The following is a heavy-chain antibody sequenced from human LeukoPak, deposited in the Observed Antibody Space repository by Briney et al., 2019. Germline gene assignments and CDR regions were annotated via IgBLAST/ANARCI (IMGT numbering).Heavy chain of an antibody. Sequence: SQTLSLTCTVSGGSISSGGYYWSWIRRHPGKGLEWIGYIYYSGSTYYNPSLKSRVTISVDTSKNQFSLKLSSVTAADTAVYYCARGKITMVRGVITLFDYWGQGTLVTVSS. V-gene: IGHV4-31*03. CDR1: GGSISSGGYY. D-gene: IGHD3-10*01. CDR2: IYYSGST. J-gene: IGHJ4*02. CDR3: ARGKITMVRGVITLFDY.